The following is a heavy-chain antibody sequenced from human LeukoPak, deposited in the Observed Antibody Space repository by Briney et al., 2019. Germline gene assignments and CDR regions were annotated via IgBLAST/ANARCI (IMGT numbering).Heavy chain of an antibody. D-gene: IGHD3-10*01. CDR1: GGSISSSSYY. CDR3: ASKPPLLWFGEYSGYFDY. CDR2: IYYSGST. J-gene: IGHJ4*02. Sequence: NPSETLSLTCTVSGGSISSSSYYWGWIRQPPGKGLEWIGSIYYSGSTYYNPSLKSRVTISVDTSKNQFSLKLSSVTAADTAVYYCASKPPLLWFGEYSGYFDYWGQGTLVTVSS. V-gene: IGHV4-39*01.